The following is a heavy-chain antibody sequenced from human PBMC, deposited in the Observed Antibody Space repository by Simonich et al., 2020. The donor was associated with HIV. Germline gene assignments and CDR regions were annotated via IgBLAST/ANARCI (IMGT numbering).Heavy chain of an antibody. V-gene: IGHV4-59*01. D-gene: IGHD1-26*01. CDR1: GGSISSYY. CDR2: IYYSGST. CDR3: ARGYSGYSFNY. J-gene: IGHJ4*02. Sequence: QVQLQESGPGLVKPSETLSLTCTVSGGSISSYYWSWIRQPPGKGLEWIGDIYYSGSTNYNPSLKSRVTISVDTSKNQFSLKLSSVTAADTAVYYCARGYSGYSFNYWGQGTLVTVSS.